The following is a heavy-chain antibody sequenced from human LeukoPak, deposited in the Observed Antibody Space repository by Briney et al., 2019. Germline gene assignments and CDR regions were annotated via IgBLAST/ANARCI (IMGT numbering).Heavy chain of an antibody. D-gene: IGHD3-9*01. J-gene: IGHJ4*02. CDR3: ARGTRGDILTGYSLGC. CDR2: MNPNSGNT. CDR1: GYTFTSYD. V-gene: IGHV1-8*01. Sequence: ASVKVSCKAAGYTFTSYDINWVRQATGQGLEWMGWMNPNSGNTGYAQKFQGRVTMTRNTSISIAYMEVSSLRSEDTAVYYCARGTRGDILTGYSLGCWGQGTLVTVSS.